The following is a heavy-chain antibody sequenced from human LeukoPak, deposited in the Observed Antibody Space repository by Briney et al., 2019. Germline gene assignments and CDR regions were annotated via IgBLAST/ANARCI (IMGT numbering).Heavy chain of an antibody. CDR3: ARRPRITIFGVVIPRFDY. CDR2: IYSGGST. D-gene: IGHD3-3*01. V-gene: IGHV3-53*01. Sequence: GGSLRLSCAASGFTVSSNYMSWVRQAPGKGLEWVSVIYSGGSTYYADSVKGRFTISRDNSKNTLYLQMNSLRAEDTAVYYCARRPRITIFGVVIPRFDYWGQGTLVTVSS. CDR1: GFTVSSNY. J-gene: IGHJ4*02.